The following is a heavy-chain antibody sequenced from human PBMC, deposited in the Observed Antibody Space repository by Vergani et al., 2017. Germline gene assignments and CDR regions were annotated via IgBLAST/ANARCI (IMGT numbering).Heavy chain of an antibody. J-gene: IGHJ2*01. D-gene: IGHD3-16*01. V-gene: IGHV3-9*01. CDR1: GFTFQAFA. CDR2: IDRNYGVK. Sequence: EVHLEESGGGLVQPGGSLRLSCAASGFTFQAFAFHWVRQVSGRGLEWVSGIDRNYGVKNGNSFEGRFSISEDNDKKAVFLQMNNLRHEDTALYFCVKDNDYDADGPFDLWGRGTLVTVSS. CDR3: VKDNDYDADGPFDL.